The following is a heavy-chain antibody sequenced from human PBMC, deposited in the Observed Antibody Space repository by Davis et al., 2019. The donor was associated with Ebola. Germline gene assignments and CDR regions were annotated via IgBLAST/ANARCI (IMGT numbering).Heavy chain of an antibody. CDR2: IYHSGST. Sequence: PSETLSLTCTVSGGSISSSSYYWGWIRQPPGKGLEWIGSIYHSGSTYYNPSLKSRVTISVDTSKNQFSLKLSSVTAADTAVYYCARDNYWIGENWFDPWGQGTLVTVSS. D-gene: IGHD5-24*01. J-gene: IGHJ5*02. V-gene: IGHV4-39*07. CDR1: GGSISSSSYY. CDR3: ARDNYWIGENWFDP.